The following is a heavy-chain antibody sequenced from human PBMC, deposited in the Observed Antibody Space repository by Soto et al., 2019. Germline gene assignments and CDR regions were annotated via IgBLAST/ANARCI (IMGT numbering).Heavy chain of an antibody. J-gene: IGHJ4*02. V-gene: IGHV1-46*01. Sequence: ASVKVSCKASGYTFTSYYMHWVRQAPGQGLEWMGIINPSGGSTSYAQKFQGRVTMTRDTSTSTVYMELSSLRSEDTAVYYCAREVGPLLRRTDFDYWGQGTLVTVSS. CDR2: INPSGGST. CDR1: GYTFTSYY. CDR3: AREVGPLLRRTDFDY. D-gene: IGHD2-15*01.